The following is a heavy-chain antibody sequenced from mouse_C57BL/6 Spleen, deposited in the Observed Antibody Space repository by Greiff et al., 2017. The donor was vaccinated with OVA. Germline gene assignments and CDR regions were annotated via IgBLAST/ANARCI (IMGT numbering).Heavy chain of an antibody. J-gene: IGHJ1*03. CDR2: IRSKSNNYAT. Sequence: EVKLVESGGGLVQPKGSLKLSCAASGFSFNTYAMNWVRQAPGKGLEWVARIRSKSNNYATYYADSVKDRFTISRDDAESMLYLQMNNLKTEATAMYYCVRRDYYGSSWYFDVWGTGTTVTVSS. CDR1: GFSFNTYA. CDR3: VRRDYYGSSWYFDV. V-gene: IGHV10-1*01. D-gene: IGHD1-1*01.